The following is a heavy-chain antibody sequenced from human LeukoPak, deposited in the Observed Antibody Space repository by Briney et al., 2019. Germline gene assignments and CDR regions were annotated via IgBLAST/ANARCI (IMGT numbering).Heavy chain of an antibody. V-gene: IGHV4-4*07. D-gene: IGHD2-15*01. Sequence: SETLSLTCTVSGGSTSNSFWYWIRQPAGQGLEWMGRIYTDGSTNSNPSLRSRLTMSLDTSKNKFSLTLTSVTAADTAVYLCARAPSGCGGTCAFDYWGQGTLVTVSS. J-gene: IGHJ4*02. CDR3: ARAPSGCGGTCAFDY. CDR2: IYTDGST. CDR1: GGSTSNSF.